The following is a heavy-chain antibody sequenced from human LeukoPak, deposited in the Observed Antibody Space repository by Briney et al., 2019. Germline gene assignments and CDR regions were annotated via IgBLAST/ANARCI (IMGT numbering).Heavy chain of an antibody. V-gene: IGHV3-30*04. J-gene: IGHJ6*03. Sequence: GGSLRLSCAASGFTFSSYAMHWVRQAPGKGLEWVAVISYDGSNKYYADSVKGRFTISRDNSKNTLYLQMNSLRAEDTALYYCARAPTGYSSGLWTRQNYYYMDVWGKGTTVTVSS. CDR1: GFTFSSYA. CDR2: ISYDGSNK. D-gene: IGHD2-15*01. CDR3: ARAPTGYSSGLWTRQNYYYMDV.